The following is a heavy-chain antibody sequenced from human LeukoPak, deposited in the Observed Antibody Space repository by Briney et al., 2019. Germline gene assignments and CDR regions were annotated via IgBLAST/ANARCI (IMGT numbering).Heavy chain of an antibody. Sequence: ASVKVSCKASGYTFTDYYMYWVRQAPGQGLEWMGWIKPINDDIAYAQKFLGRVTMTRDTSISTAYMELSRLRSDDTAVYYCAREFEKSYYDSSGYFDYWGQGTLVTVSS. CDR2: IKPINDDI. CDR1: GYTFTDYY. J-gene: IGHJ4*02. V-gene: IGHV1-2*02. D-gene: IGHD3-22*01. CDR3: AREFEKSYYDSSGYFDY.